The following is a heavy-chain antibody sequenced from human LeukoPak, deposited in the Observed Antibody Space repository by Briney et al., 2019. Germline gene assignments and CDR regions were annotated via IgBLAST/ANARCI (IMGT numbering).Heavy chain of an antibody. CDR3: ASGPGDTN. D-gene: IGHD3-16*01. CDR1: GYTFTSYY. J-gene: IGHJ4*02. V-gene: IGHV1-46*01. Sequence: ASVKVSCTASGYTFTSYYFHWVRQAPGQGLEWMGILNPSGGSTSYAQKFQGRVTMTRDTSTSTVYMELSSLRDEDTAVYYCASGPGDTNWGQGTLVTVSS. CDR2: LNPSGGST.